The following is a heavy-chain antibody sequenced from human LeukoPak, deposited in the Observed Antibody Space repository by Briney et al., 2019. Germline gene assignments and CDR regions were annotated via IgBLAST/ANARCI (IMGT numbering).Heavy chain of an antibody. V-gene: IGHV1-18*01. D-gene: IGHD4-17*01. J-gene: IGHJ4*02. CDR2: ISGNGDNT. CDR1: GYTYTTYG. CDR3: ARVHGYYIGLYYFDY. Sequence: GASVKVSCKASGYTYTTYGMRWVRQAPGQGLEWMGWISGNGDNTKYVQEFQGRCTMTTETSPRTGYMDLRSLRCDETAIYYCARVHGYYIGLYYFDYWGQGTLVTVSS.